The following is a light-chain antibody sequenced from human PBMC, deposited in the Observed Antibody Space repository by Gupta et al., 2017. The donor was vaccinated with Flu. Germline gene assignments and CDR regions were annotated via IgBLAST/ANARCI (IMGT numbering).Light chain of an antibody. V-gene: IGLV2-14*01. CDR1: SSDVGGYNY. Sequence: SALTQPASVSGSPGQSITISCTGTSSDVGGYNYVSWYQQHPGKAPKLMIYEVSKRPSGVSNRFSGSKSGTTASLTIAGLQAEEEADYYCSSYTSSSTLAVFGTGTKVTVL. CDR3: SSYTSSSTLAV. CDR2: EVS. J-gene: IGLJ1*01.